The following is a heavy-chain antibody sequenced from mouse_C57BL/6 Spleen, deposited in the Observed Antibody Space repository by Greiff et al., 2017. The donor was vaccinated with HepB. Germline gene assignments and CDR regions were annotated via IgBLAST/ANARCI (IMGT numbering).Heavy chain of an antibody. CDR2: IYPRDGST. D-gene: IGHD2-3*01. V-gene: IGHV1-85*01. CDR3: ASGDDIYPYQAMDY. J-gene: IGHJ4*01. Sequence: VQLQQSGPELVRPGASVKLSCKASGYTFTSYDINWVKQRPGQGLEWIGWIYPRDGSTKYNEKFKGKATLTVDTSSSTADMELHSLTSEDSAVYLCASGDDIYPYQAMDYWGQGTSVTVSS. CDR1: GYTFTSYD.